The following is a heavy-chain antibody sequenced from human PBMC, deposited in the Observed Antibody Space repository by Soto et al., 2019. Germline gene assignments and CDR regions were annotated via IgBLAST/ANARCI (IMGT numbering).Heavy chain of an antibody. CDR2: ISGSGGSP. CDR3: AKAGSDFWSGLMDV. CDR1: GFTFSSYA. Sequence: GGSLRLSCAASGFTFSSYAMSWVRQAPGKGLEWVSGISGSGGSPYYQDSVKGRCTSSRDKSKNTLYLQMNSLRAEDTAVYYCAKAGSDFWSGLMDVWGKGTTVTVSS. D-gene: IGHD3-3*01. V-gene: IGHV3-23*01. J-gene: IGHJ6*03.